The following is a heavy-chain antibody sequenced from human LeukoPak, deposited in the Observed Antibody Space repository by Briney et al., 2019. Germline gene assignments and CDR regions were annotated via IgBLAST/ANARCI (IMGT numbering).Heavy chain of an antibody. CDR2: ISGSGGST. CDR3: ARDPSDYYDSSGYYPFDY. J-gene: IGHJ4*02. D-gene: IGHD3-22*01. V-gene: IGHV3-23*01. Sequence: GGSLRLSCAASGFTFSSCAMSWVRQAPGKGLEWVSAISGSGGSTYYADSVKGRFTISRDNAKNSLYLQMNSLRAEDTAVYYCARDPSDYYDSSGYYPFDYWGQGTLVTVSS. CDR1: GFTFSSCA.